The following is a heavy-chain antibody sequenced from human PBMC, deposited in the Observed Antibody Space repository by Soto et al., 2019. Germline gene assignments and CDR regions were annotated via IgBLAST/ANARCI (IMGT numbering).Heavy chain of an antibody. CDR2: ISGSGGST. Sequence: GGSLRLCCAASGFTFSSYAMSWVRQAPGKGLEWVSAISGSGGSTYYADSVKGRLTISRDNSKNTLYLQMNSLRAEDTAVYYCAKLGVVAATHYFHYWGQATLVTVSS. CDR1: GFTFSSYA. J-gene: IGHJ4*02. D-gene: IGHD2-15*01. CDR3: AKLGVVAATHYFHY. V-gene: IGHV3-23*01.